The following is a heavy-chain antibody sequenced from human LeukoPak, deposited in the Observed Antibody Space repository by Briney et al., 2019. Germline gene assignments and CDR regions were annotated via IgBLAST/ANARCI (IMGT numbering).Heavy chain of an antibody. V-gene: IGHV3-7*03. Sequence: GGSLRLSRAASGFTFSTYWMTWVRQAPGKGLEWVASINKYGSKKSYVDSVKGRFTISRDNAQKSLYLEMNSLRAEDTAVYYCARAVTSTEGYWGQGTLVTVSS. CDR3: ARAVTSTEGY. CDR1: GFTFSTYW. CDR2: INKYGSKK. D-gene: IGHD4-17*01. J-gene: IGHJ4*02.